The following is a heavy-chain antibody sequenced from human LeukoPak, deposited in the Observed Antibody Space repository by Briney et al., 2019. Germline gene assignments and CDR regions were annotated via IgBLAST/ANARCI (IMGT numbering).Heavy chain of an antibody. V-gene: IGHV1-18*01. CDR2: ISALTGMT. CDR1: GGTFNSYA. D-gene: IGHD3-22*01. CDR3: ARSGVGYFYDSTGYYPLDF. J-gene: IGHJ4*02. Sequence: SSGRVSCKASGGTFNSYAINWVRQAPGQGLEWMGWISALTGMTDYAQNLHGRVTMTTDTSTGTAYMELRSLRSDDTAVYYCARSGVGYFYDSTGYYPLDFWGQGTLVTV.